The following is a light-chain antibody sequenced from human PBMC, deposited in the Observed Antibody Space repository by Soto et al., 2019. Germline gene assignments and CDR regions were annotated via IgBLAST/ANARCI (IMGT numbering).Light chain of an antibody. J-gene: IGLJ1*01. CDR1: SSDIGAYDY. V-gene: IGLV1-47*02. CDR3: AAWDDSLSYV. Sequence: QSALTQPASLSGSPGQSITISCTGTSSDIGAYDYVSWFQQHPGKAPKLLIYSNDQRPSGVPDRFSGSKSGTSASLAISGLRSEDEADYYCAAWDDSLSYVFSIGTKVNV. CDR2: SND.